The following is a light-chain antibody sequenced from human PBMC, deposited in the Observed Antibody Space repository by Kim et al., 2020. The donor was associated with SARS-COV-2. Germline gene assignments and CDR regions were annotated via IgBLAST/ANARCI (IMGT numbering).Light chain of an antibody. Sequence: SYELTQPPSVSVAPGKTASITCGGNNIGSKSVHWYQQKPGQAPVLVIYYDRDRPSGIPQRFSGSNSGNTATLTISWVEAGDEADYYCQVWDNSRDQSWVFGGGTRLTVL. CDR1: NIGSKS. J-gene: IGLJ3*02. CDR2: YDR. CDR3: QVWDNSRDQSWV. V-gene: IGLV3-21*04.